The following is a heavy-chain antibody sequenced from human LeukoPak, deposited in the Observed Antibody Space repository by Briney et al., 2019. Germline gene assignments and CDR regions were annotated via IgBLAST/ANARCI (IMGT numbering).Heavy chain of an antibody. D-gene: IGHD1-26*01. CDR1: GFSFNTHA. Sequence: GGSLRLSCAASGFSFNTHAMGWVRQAPEKGLEWVSVISGSGDNTYHADSVKGRFIISRDNSNNTLSVQMNSLRAEDTAVYYCVKGAKYSGSSVDYFYMDVWAKGTTVTVSS. J-gene: IGHJ6*03. CDR2: ISGSGDNT. V-gene: IGHV3-23*01. CDR3: VKGAKYSGSSVDYFYMDV.